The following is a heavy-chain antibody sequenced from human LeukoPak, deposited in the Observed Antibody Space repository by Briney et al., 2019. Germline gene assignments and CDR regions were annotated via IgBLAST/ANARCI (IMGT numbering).Heavy chain of an antibody. J-gene: IGHJ2*01. D-gene: IGHD3-3*01. Sequence: GGSLRLSCEASGLIFSTYAMNWIRQTPGKGLEWLSVISGDVQTTTYASSVKGRFTISRDNSKNTLYLDMNSLRVEDTAIYYCAKDGYYSSANHFARLHFDLWGRGTRVTVSS. CDR2: ISGDVQTT. CDR1: GLIFSTYA. CDR3: AKDGYYSSANHFARLHFDL. V-gene: IGHV3-23*01.